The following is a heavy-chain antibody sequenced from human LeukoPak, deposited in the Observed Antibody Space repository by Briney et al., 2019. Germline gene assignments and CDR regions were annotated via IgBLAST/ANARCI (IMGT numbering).Heavy chain of an antibody. J-gene: IGHJ4*02. CDR1: GGSLSGHY. CDR2: INHSGST. CDR3: ARVTDRYYDSSGYYAAPHFDY. Sequence: SETLSLTCTVSGGSLSGHYWSWIRQPPGKGLEWIGEINHSGSTNYNPSLKSRVTISVDTSKNQFSLKLSSVTAADTAVYYCARVTDRYYDSSGYYAAPHFDYWGQGTLVTVSS. D-gene: IGHD3-22*01. V-gene: IGHV4-34*01.